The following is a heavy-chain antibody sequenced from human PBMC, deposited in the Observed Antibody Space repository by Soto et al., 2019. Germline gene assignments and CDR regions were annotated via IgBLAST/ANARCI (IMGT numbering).Heavy chain of an antibody. J-gene: IGHJ4*02. D-gene: IGHD1-7*01. V-gene: IGHV3-23*01. Sequence: XGALKVSCAASGFTCSTYALSWVRQAPGKGLEWVSAISANGQGIYCADSVRGRFTISRDNSKNTIFLHMDSLRAEDTAVYYCAKDRNYPRDQFHYWGQGTLVTVS. CDR3: AKDRNYPRDQFHY. CDR1: GFTCSTYA. CDR2: ISANGQGI.